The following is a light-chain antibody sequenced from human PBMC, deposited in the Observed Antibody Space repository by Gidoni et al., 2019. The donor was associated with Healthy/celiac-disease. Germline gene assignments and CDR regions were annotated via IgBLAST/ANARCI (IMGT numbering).Light chain of an antibody. CDR1: SSDVGGYNY. Sequence: QSALTQPASVSGSPGPSITISCTGTSSDVGGYNYVSWYQHHPGKAPKLMSYEVRNRPSGVSNRFSGSKSGNTASLTISGLQAEDEADYYCSSYTSSSTLGVVFGGGTKLTVL. V-gene: IGLV2-14*01. CDR2: EVR. CDR3: SSYTSSSTLGVV. J-gene: IGLJ2*01.